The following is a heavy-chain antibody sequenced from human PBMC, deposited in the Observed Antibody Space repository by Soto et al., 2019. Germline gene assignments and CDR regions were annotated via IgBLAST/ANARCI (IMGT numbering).Heavy chain of an antibody. V-gene: IGHV3-15*07. CDR1: GFTFSNAW. CDR2: IKSKTDGGTT. J-gene: IGHJ4*02. Sequence: EVQLVESGGGLVKTGGSLRLSCAVSGFTFSNAWMKWVRQAPGKGLEWVGRIKSKTDGGTTDYAAPVKGRFTISRDDSKNMLYLQMNSLKTEDTAVYYCTADWVYGSSWLDYWGQGTLVTVSS. D-gene: IGHD6-13*01. CDR3: TADWVYGSSWLDY.